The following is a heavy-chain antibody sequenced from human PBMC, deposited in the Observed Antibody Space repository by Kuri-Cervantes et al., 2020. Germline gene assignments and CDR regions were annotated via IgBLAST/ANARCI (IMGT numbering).Heavy chain of an antibody. Sequence: GSLRLSCAVYGGSISGYYWSWIRQPPGKGLEWIGEIYHSGSTNYNPSLKSRVTISVDTSKNQFSLKLSSVTAADTAVYYCARGRYCSGGSSSGGVDYWGQGTLVTVSS. J-gene: IGHJ4*02. V-gene: IGHV4-34*01. D-gene: IGHD2-15*01. CDR3: ARGRYCSGGSSSGGVDY. CDR2: IYHSGST. CDR1: GGSISGYY.